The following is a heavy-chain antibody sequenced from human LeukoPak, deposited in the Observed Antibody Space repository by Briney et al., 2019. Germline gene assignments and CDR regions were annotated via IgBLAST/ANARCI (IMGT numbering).Heavy chain of an antibody. Sequence: PGGSLRLSCAASGFTFSSYAMSWVRQAPGKGLEWVSAISGSGGSTYYADSVKGRFTISRDNSKNTLYLQMNSLRAEDTAVYYCAKLYYYDSSGYYNTQAPFDYWGQGTLVTVSS. V-gene: IGHV3-23*01. CDR1: GFTFSSYA. CDR2: ISGSGGST. J-gene: IGHJ4*02. D-gene: IGHD3-22*01. CDR3: AKLYYYDSSGYYNTQAPFDY.